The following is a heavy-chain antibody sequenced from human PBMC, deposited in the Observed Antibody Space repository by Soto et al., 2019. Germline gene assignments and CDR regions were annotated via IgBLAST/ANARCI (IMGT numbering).Heavy chain of an antibody. CDR3: ATAHGDFWSGYYQYYFDY. J-gene: IGHJ4*02. Sequence: QVQLVPSGAAVKKPGASVKVSCKASGYTFTSYGISWVRQAPGQGLEWMGWISAYNGNTNYAQKLQGRVTMTTDTSTSTAYMELRSLRSDDTAVYYCATAHGDFWSGYYQYYFDYWGQGTLVTVSS. D-gene: IGHD3-3*01. V-gene: IGHV1-18*01. CDR2: ISAYNGNT. CDR1: GYTFTSYG.